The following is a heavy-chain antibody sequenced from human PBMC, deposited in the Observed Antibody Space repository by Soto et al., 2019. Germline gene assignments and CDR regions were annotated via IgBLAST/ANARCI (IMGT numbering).Heavy chain of an antibody. D-gene: IGHD6-13*01. V-gene: IGHV3-30-3*01. CDR2: KSYDGSNK. J-gene: IGHJ4*02. CDR1: GFPFSSYA. CDR3: AKDRRDSSSWSYYFDY. Sequence: GGALRLSCAASGFPFSSYAMHWVRQAPGKGLEWEAVKSYDGSNKYYADSVKGRFTISRDNSKYTLYLQMNSLRAEDTVVYYCAKDRRDSSSWSYYFDYWGQGTLVTVSS.